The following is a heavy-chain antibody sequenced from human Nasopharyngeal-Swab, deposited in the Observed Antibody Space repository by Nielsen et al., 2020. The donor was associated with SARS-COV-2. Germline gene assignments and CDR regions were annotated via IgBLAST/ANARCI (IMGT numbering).Heavy chain of an antibody. CDR1: GFTFSSYG. V-gene: IGHV3-30*18. D-gene: IGHD2-15*01. J-gene: IGHJ5*01. Sequence: GESLKISCAASGFTFSSYGMHWVRQAPGKGLEWVAVISYDGSNKYYADSVKGRFTISRDNSKNTLYLQMDTLKLEDTAFYYCAKDSCSGGDCSGWFESLGQGALVTVSS. CDR3: AKDSCSGGDCSGWFES. CDR2: ISYDGSNK.